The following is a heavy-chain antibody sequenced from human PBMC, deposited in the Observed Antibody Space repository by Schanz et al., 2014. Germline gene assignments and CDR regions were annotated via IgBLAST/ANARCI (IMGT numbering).Heavy chain of an antibody. Sequence: DVQLVDSGGGLVQPGGSLRLSCVASGFTFFGSFAMSWVRQAPGKGLEWVSGMSGSGSTADYADSVKGRFTISRDNSRKTLYLQMNSLRADDTAVYYCAKDLAAVGVFDYWGQGSLVTVSP. D-gene: IGHD6-13*01. CDR2: MSGSGSTA. CDR1: GFTFFGSFA. V-gene: IGHV3-23*04. CDR3: AKDLAAVGVFDY. J-gene: IGHJ4*02.